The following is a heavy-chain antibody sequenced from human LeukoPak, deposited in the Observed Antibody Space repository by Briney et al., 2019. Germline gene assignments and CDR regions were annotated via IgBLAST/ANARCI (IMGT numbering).Heavy chain of an antibody. D-gene: IGHD3-3*01. V-gene: IGHV1-69*01. CDR2: IIPIFGTA. CDR3: ARGGYDFWSGYYPIYYYYYMDV. J-gene: IGHJ6*03. CDR1: GGTFSSYA. Sequence: SVKDSCKASGGTFSSYAISWVRQAPGQGLEWMGGIIPIFGTANYAQKFQGRVTITADESTSTAYMELSSLRSEDTAVYYCARGGYDFWSGYYPIYYYYYMDVWGKGTTVTVSS.